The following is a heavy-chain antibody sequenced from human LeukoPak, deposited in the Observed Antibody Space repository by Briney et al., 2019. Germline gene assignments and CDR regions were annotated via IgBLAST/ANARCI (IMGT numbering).Heavy chain of an antibody. J-gene: IGHJ5*02. D-gene: IGHD3-22*01. CDR3: ARSPASRYYYDSSGYKNWFDP. Sequence: SETLSLTCAVYGGSFSGYYWSWIRQPPGKGLEWIGYIYYSGSTNYNPSLKSRVTISVDTSKNQFSLKLSSVTAADTAVYYCARSPASRYYYDSSGYKNWFDPWGQGTLVTVSS. CDR1: GGSFSGYY. CDR2: IYYSGST. V-gene: IGHV4-59*01.